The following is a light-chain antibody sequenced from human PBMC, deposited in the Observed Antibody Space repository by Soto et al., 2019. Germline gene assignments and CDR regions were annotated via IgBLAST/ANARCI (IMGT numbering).Light chain of an antibody. J-gene: IGKJ4*02. V-gene: IGKV3-11*01. CDR2: DAS. CDR3: HQRSNWPLT. Sequence: ETVLTQSPANLCLSPGERATVSCRASQRVSNYLAWYQQKPGQAPRLLIYDASNRATGVPARFSGSGSGTDVTLTISSREPEDFSVYYWHQRSNWPLTFGGGTKVDI. CDR1: QRVSNY.